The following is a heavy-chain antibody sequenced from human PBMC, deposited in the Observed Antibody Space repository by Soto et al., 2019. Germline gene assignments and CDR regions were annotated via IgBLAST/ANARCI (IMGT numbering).Heavy chain of an antibody. CDR1: GGSFSSYT. CDR3: GFSLDDFHSYWGRY. J-gene: IGHJ4*01. CDR2: ITPTTDIA. V-gene: IGHV1-69*02. Sequence: GASVKVSCKASGGSFSSYTFGWVRRAPGQGLEWMGRITPTTDIADYAQKFQGRLTITTDKSTSTVYMDLSSLRSEDTAMYYCGFSLDDFHSYWGRYWGHGTLVTVSS. D-gene: IGHD3-16*01.